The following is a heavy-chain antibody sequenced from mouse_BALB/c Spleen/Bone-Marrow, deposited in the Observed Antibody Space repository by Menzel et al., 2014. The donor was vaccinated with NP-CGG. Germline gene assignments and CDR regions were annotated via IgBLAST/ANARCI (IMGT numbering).Heavy chain of an antibody. V-gene: IGHV2-9*02. CDR3: ARGYYYGSTYYYAMDY. J-gene: IGHJ4*01. CDR2: IWAGGST. Sequence: AKLMESGPGLVAPSQSLSITCTVSGFSLTSYGVHRVRQPPGKGLEWLGVIWAGGSTNYNSALMSRLSISKDNSKSQVFLKMNSLQTDDTAMYYCARGYYYGSTYYYAMDYWGQGTSVTVSS. D-gene: IGHD1-1*01. CDR1: GFSLTSYG.